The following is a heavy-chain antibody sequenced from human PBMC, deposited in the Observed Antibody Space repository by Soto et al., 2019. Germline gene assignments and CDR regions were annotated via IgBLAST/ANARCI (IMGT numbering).Heavy chain of an antibody. D-gene: IGHD2-21*02. Sequence: GGSLRLSCAASGFTLSAYWMYWVRQAPGKGLVWVSRSNSDGSDTKYADSVKGRFTISRDNAKNMLYLQMNSLRAEDTAVYYCARDFCDGHCYCGGRDCWGKETLLTVSS. V-gene: IGHV3-74*03. CDR3: ARDFCDGHCYCGGRDC. CDR1: GFTLSAYW. J-gene: IGHJ4*02. CDR2: SNSDGSDT.